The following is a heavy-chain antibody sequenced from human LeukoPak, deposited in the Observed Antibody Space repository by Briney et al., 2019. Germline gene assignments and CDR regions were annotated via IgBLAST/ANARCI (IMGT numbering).Heavy chain of an antibody. CDR1: GGSISSYY. J-gene: IGHJ4*02. CDR2: IYYSGST. V-gene: IGHV4-59*01. CDR3: ARGDDFWSGFPDY. D-gene: IGHD3-3*01. Sequence: SETLSLTCTVSGGSISSYYWSWIRQPPGKGLEWIRYIYYSGSTNYNPSLKSRVTISVDTSKNQFSLKLSSVTAADTVVYYCARGDDFWSGFPDYWGQGTLVTVSS.